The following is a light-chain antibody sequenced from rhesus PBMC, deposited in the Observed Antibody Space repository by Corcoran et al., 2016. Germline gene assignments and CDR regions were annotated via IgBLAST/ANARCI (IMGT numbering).Light chain of an antibody. CDR2: DVS. CDR3: CSYRSASTYI. J-gene: IGLJ1*01. Sequence: QSALTQPRSVSKALGQPVTVSCTGTSTAVGGYNYVTWYQQHSGTAPRLPIYDVSKRPSGVSDRISGPKSGNTASLTISGLQAEDEADYYCCSYRSASTYIFGAGTRFTVL. CDR1: STAVGGYNY. V-gene: IGLV2S9*01.